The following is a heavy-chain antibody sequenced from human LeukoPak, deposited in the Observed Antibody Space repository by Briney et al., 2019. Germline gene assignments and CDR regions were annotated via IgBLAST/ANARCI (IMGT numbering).Heavy chain of an antibody. CDR1: GGSISIYY. D-gene: IGHD3-3*01. CDR3: ARGRRGTIFGVVTSNGYLYYYYYMDV. J-gene: IGHJ6*03. V-gene: IGHV4-59*01. CDR2: IYYSGST. Sequence: SETLSPTWIVSGGSISIYYWSWIRQPPGKGLEWTGYIYYSGSTNSNPSLKSRVTISVDTSQNQFSLSLSSVTGADTPVIYCARGRRGTIFGVVTSNGYLYYYYYMDVWGKGTTVTVSS.